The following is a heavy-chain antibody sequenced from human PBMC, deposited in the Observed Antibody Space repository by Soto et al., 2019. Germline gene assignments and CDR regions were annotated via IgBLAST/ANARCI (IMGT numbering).Heavy chain of an antibody. CDR3: AKRTPRGTYYFDF. D-gene: IGHD3-16*01. Sequence: GGSLRLSCAVSGFTFSSYGMHWVRQSPGKGLEWVAVISYDGSTYYADSVKGRFTISRDNSKNTLYLHVNSLRAEDTAIYYCAKRTPRGTYYFDFWGQGTLVTVSS. J-gene: IGHJ4*02. CDR2: ISYDGST. CDR1: GFTFSSYG. V-gene: IGHV3-30*18.